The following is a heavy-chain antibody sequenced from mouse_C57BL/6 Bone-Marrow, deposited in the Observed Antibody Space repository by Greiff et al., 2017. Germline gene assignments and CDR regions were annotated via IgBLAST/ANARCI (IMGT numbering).Heavy chain of an antibody. V-gene: IGHV1-59*01. CDR1: GYTFTSYW. Sequence: QVQLQQPGAELVRPGTSVKLSCKASGYTFTSYWMHWVKQRPGQGLEWIGVIDPSDSYTNYNQKFKGKATLTVDTSSSTAYMQHSSLTSEDSAVYYCARSYGYGRYWYVDVWGTGTTVTVSS. CDR3: ARSYGYGRYWYVDV. CDR2: IDPSDSYT. D-gene: IGHD2-14*01. J-gene: IGHJ1*03.